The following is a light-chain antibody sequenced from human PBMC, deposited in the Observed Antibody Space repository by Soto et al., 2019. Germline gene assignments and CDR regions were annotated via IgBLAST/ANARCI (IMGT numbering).Light chain of an antibody. CDR1: QSVSSS. Sequence: ETVLTQSPGTLSLSPGERATLSCRASQSVSSSSLAWYQQKPGQAPRLLIYGASTRATGIPARFSGSGSGTEFTLTISSLQSEDFAVYYCQQYNNWPITFGQGTRLEIK. V-gene: IGKV3-15*01. J-gene: IGKJ5*01. CDR3: QQYNNWPIT. CDR2: GAS.